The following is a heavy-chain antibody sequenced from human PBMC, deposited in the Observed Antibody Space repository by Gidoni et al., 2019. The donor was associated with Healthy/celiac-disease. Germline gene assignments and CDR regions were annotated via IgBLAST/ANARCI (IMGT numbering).Heavy chain of an antibody. D-gene: IGHD3-9*01. CDR3: AREGVVRYFGGVDY. Sequence: QVQLQESGPGLVKPSQTLSLTCTVSGGSISSGSYYWSWIRQPAGKGLEWIGRIYTSGSTNYNPSLKSRVTISVDTSKNQFSLKLSSVTAADTAVYYCAREGVVRYFGGVDYWGQGTLVTVSS. CDR1: GGSISSGSYY. V-gene: IGHV4-61*02. CDR2: IYTSGST. J-gene: IGHJ4*02.